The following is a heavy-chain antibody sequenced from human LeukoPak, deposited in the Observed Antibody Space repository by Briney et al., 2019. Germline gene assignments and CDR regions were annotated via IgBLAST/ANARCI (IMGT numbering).Heavy chain of an antibody. CDR1: GFTFSSYS. CDR2: ISSSGSTI. J-gene: IGHJ6*04. CDR3: AELGITMIGGV. V-gene: IGHV3-48*04. D-gene: IGHD3-10*02. Sequence: GGSLRLSCAASGFTFSSYSMNWVRQAPGKGLEWVSYISSSGSTIYYADSVKGRFTISRGNAKNSLYLQMNSLRAEDTAVYYCAELGITMIGGVWGKGTTVTISS.